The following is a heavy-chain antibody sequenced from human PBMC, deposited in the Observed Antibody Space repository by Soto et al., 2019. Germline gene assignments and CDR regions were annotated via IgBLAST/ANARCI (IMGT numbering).Heavy chain of an antibody. J-gene: IGHJ4*02. CDR3: AKDIGYCTNGVCYLFDY. Sequence: GGSLRLSCAASGFTFDDYAMHWVRQAPGKGLEWVSGISWNSGSIGYADSVKGRFTISRDNAKNSLYLQMNSLRAEDTALYYCAKDIGYCTNGVCYLFDYWGQGTLVTVSS. D-gene: IGHD2-8*01. CDR1: GFTFDDYA. CDR2: ISWNSGSI. V-gene: IGHV3-9*01.